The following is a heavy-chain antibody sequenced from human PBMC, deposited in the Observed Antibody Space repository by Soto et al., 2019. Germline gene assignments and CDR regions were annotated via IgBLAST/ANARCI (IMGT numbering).Heavy chain of an antibody. Sequence: EVQLLESGGGLVQPGGSLRLSCAASGFTFSSYAMSWVCQAPGKGLEWVSAISGSGGSTYYADSVKGRFTISRDNSKNTLYLQMNSLRAEDTAVYYCAKDSRFLEWLPDYWGQGTLVTVSS. D-gene: IGHD3-3*01. CDR3: AKDSRFLEWLPDY. V-gene: IGHV3-23*01. CDR1: GFTFSSYA. J-gene: IGHJ4*02. CDR2: ISGSGGST.